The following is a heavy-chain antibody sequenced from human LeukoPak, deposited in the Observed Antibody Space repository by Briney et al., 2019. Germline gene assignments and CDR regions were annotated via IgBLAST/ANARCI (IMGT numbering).Heavy chain of an antibody. D-gene: IGHD2-21*02. CDR1: GFTFSRYA. CDR3: AKAERYCGGDCYPYYLDY. V-gene: IGHV3-23*01. J-gene: IGHJ4*02. Sequence: PGGSLRLSCAASGFTFSRYAMSWVRQAPGKGLEWVSAISGSGTSTYYADSVKGRFTISRDNSKNTLYLQMNSLRAEDTAVYYCAKAERYCGGDCYPYYLDYWGQGTLVTVSS. CDR2: ISGSGTST.